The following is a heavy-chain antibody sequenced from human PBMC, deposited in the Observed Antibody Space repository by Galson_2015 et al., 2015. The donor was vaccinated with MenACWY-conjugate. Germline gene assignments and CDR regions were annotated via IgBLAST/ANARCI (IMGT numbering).Heavy chain of an antibody. CDR1: GFTFSNYN. D-gene: IGHD6-19*01. CDR2: IKQDGSEK. J-gene: IGHJ6*02. Sequence: SLRLSCAASGFTFSNYNMNWVRQAPGKGLEWVANIKQDGSEKYYVDSVKGRFTISRDNAKISLYLQMNSLRAEDTAVYYCARKIKAVAGENYYYYGMDVWGQGTTVTVSS. V-gene: IGHV3-7*03. CDR3: ARKIKAVAGENYYYYGMDV.